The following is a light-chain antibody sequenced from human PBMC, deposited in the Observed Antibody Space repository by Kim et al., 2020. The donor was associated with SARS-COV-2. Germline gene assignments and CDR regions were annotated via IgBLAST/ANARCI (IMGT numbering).Light chain of an antibody. Sequence: LSPGERVTLSCRAGQSVSSGYLAWYQQKSGQPPRLVMYDVSVRATGIPDRFSGSGSGTDFTLTISRLEPEDFAVFYCQQYADSPLTFGGGTKLEIK. V-gene: IGKV3-20*01. CDR1: QSVSSGY. J-gene: IGKJ4*01. CDR2: DVS. CDR3: QQYADSPLT.